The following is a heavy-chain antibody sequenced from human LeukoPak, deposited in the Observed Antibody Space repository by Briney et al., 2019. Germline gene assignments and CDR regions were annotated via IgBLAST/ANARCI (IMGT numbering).Heavy chain of an antibody. J-gene: IGHJ4*02. CDR2: IYYSGST. V-gene: IGHV4-39*01. Sequence: SETLSLTCTVSGGSISSSSYYWGWIRQPPGKGQEWIGSIYYSGSTYYNPSLKSRVTISVDTSKNQFSLKLSSVTAADTAVYYCARREWFGNTLDYWGQGTLVTVSS. D-gene: IGHD3-10*01. CDR3: ARREWFGNTLDY. CDR1: GGSISSSSYY.